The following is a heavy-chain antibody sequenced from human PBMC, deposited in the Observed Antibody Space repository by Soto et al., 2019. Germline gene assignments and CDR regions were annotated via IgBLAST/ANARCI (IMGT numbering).Heavy chain of an antibody. CDR3: AKNGLDNSPSAIDS. D-gene: IGHD2-8*01. Sequence: PSETLSLTCTVSGGSISSGDYYWSWIRQPPGKGLEWIGYIYYSGSTYYNPSLKSRVTISVDTSKNMVFLQMNSLRAEDTALYYCAKNGLDNSPSAIDSWGPGTLVTVSS. V-gene: IGHV4-30-4*01. J-gene: IGHJ4*02. CDR2: IYYSGST. CDR1: GGSISSGDYY.